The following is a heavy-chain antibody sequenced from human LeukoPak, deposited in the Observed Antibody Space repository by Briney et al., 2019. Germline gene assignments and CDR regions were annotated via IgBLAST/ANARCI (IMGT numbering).Heavy chain of an antibody. D-gene: IGHD3-22*01. J-gene: IGHJ4*02. CDR3: ASGGRKSYYYDSSGTFDY. CDR2: INHSGST. Sequence: SETLSLTCAVYGGSFSGYYWSWIRQPPGKGLEWIGEINHSGSTNYNPSLKSRVTISVDTSKNQFSLKLSSVTAADTAVYYCASGGRKSYYYDSSGTFDYWGQGTLVTVSS. CDR1: GGSFSGYY. V-gene: IGHV4-34*01.